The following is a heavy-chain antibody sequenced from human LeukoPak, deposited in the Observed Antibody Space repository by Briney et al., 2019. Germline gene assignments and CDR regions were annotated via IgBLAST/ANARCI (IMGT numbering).Heavy chain of an antibody. V-gene: IGHV1-18*01. CDR3: ARDPLAAAGMFFDY. Sequence: ASVKVSCKASGYTFISYGISWVRQAPGQGLEWMGWISAYNGNTNYAQKLQGRVTMTTDTSTSTAYMELRSLRSDDTAVYYCARDPLAAAGMFFDYWGQGTLVTVSS. CDR1: GYTFISYG. J-gene: IGHJ4*02. D-gene: IGHD6-13*01. CDR2: ISAYNGNT.